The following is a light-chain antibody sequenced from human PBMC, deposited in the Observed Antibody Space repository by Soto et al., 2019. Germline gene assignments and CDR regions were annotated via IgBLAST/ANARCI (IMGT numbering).Light chain of an antibody. J-gene: IGKJ2*01. CDR2: KAS. CDR1: QNINNW. Sequence: DIQMTQSPSTLSASVGDRVTITCRASQNINNWLAWYQQKPGKAPKFLIHKASSLESGVPSRFSGSGSGTEFTLTISSLQPDDFATYYCQQYNTNSLTFDQGTKLEI. V-gene: IGKV1-5*03. CDR3: QQYNTNSLT.